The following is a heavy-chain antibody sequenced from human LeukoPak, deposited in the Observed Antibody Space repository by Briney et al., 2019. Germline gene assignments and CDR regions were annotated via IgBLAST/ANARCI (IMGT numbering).Heavy chain of an antibody. CDR2: INTNTGNP. CDR1: GYTFTSYA. J-gene: IGHJ6*02. V-gene: IGHV7-4-1*02. CDR3: ARDASPHSTIFGVVITYYYYYYGMDV. D-gene: IGHD3-3*01. Sequence: ASVKVSCAASGYTFTSYAMNWVRQAPGQGLEWMGWINTNTGNPTYAQGFTGRFVFSLDTSVSTAYLQISSLKAEDTAVYYCARDASPHSTIFGVVITYYYYYYGMDVWGQGTTVTVSS.